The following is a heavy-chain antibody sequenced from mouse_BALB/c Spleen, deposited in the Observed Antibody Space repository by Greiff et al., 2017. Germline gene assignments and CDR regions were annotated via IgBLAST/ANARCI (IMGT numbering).Heavy chain of an antibody. CDR3: ARSITTVVETDY. V-gene: IGHV5-6-5*01. CDR2: ISSGGST. Sequence: VQLKESGGGLVKPGGSLKLSCAASGFTFSSYAMSWVRQTPEKRLEWVASISSGGSTYYPDSVKGRFTISRDNARNILYLQMSSLRSEDTAMYYCARSITTVVETDYWGQGTTLTVSS. J-gene: IGHJ2*01. D-gene: IGHD1-1*01. CDR1: GFTFSSYA.